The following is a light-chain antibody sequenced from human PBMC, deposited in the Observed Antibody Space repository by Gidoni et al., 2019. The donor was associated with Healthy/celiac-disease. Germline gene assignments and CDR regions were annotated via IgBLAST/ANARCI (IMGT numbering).Light chain of an antibody. J-gene: IGKJ3*01. CDR2: AAS. V-gene: IGKV1-39*01. CDR3: QQGYSTTCT. CDR1: QSISSY. Sequence: DIQMTQSPSSLSASVGDRVTITCRASQSISSYLNWYQQKPGKAPKLLIYAASSLQSGVPSRFSGSGSGTDFTLTISSLQPEDFATYYCQQGYSTTCTFGPGTKVDIK.